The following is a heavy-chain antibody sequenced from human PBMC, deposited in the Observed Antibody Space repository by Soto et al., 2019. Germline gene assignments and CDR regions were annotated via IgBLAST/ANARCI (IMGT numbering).Heavy chain of an antibody. CDR3: AREVYDSSGPASSDAFDI. CDR2: ISAYNGNT. V-gene: IGHV1-18*01. CDR1: GYTFTSYG. D-gene: IGHD3-22*01. Sequence: ASVKVSCKASGYTFTSYGISWVRQAPGQGLEWMGWISAYNGNTNYAQKLQGRVTMTTDTSTSTAYMGLRSLRSDETAVYYCAREVYDSSGPASSDAFDIWGQGTMVTVSS. J-gene: IGHJ3*02.